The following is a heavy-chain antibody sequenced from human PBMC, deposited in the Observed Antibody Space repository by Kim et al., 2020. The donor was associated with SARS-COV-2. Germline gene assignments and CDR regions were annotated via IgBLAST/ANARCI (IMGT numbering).Heavy chain of an antibody. D-gene: IGHD5-12*01. V-gene: IGHV5-51*01. Sequence: SPSCQGQVTISADKSISTAYLQWSSLKASDTAMYYCARRTYSGYDWGFDYWGQGTLVTVSS. J-gene: IGHJ4*02. CDR3: ARRTYSGYDWGFDY.